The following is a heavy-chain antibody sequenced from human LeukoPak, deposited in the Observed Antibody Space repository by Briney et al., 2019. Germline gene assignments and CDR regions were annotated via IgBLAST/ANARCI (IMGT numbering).Heavy chain of an antibody. D-gene: IGHD3-10*01. CDR1: GFTFSSFA. J-gene: IGHJ4*02. CDR3: AKDAVAPGSSGDYFDY. V-gene: IGHV3-23*01. CDR2: LTKSAANT. Sequence: GGSLRLSCAASGFTFSSFAMTWVRQAPAKGLAGVSTLTKSAANTYYADAVKGRFTSSRDDSKNTLYLQMNSLRAEDTAVYYCAKDAVAPGSSGDYFDYWGRGTLVTVSS.